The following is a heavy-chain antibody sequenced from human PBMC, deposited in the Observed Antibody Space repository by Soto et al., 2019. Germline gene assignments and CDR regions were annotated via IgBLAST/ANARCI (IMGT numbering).Heavy chain of an antibody. CDR3: ARENSYFDY. CDR2: ISAYNANA. V-gene: IGHV1-18*01. CDR1: GYTFRNFG. J-gene: IGHJ4*02. Sequence: QIRLLQSGAEVKKPGASVKVTCKASGYTFRNFGIRWVRQAPGQGLEWMGWISAYNANANYAQKFQGRLTMTADTSTSTAYMELRSLRSDDTAVYYCARENSYFDYWGQGTLVTVSS.